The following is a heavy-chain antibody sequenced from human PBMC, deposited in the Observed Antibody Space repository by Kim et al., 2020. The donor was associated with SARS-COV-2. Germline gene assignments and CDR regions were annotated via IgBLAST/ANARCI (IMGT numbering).Heavy chain of an antibody. J-gene: IGHJ4*01. CDR1: GYTFSNYW. CDR2: INPGDSDT. CDR3: ARLNGWTSMN. V-gene: IGHV5-51*01. Sequence: GESLKISCKGSGYTFSNYWIGWVRQMPAKGLEWMGIINPGDSDTRYSRSFQGQVTISADKSINTAYLQWSSLKAADTAMYYCARLNGWTSMNWGQGSLVTVSS. D-gene: IGHD6-19*01.